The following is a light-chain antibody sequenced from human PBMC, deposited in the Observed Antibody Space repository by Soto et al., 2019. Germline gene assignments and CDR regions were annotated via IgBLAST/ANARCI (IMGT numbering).Light chain of an antibody. CDR1: QSISSW. CDR2: DAS. V-gene: IGKV1-5*01. J-gene: IGKJ1*01. CDR3: QQYNSYSWT. Sequence: DIQMTQSPATLSASVGDRVTITCRASQSISSWLAWYQQKPGKAPKLLIYDASSLESAVPSRFSGSGSGTEFTLTISSLQPDDFATYYCQQYNSYSWTFGQGTKVDI.